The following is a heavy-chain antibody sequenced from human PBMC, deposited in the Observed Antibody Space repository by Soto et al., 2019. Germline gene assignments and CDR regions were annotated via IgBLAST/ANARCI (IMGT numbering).Heavy chain of an antibody. D-gene: IGHD5-12*01. CDR1: GLSFSGYY. V-gene: IGHV4-34*01. Sequence: SDTLALTCGVYGLSFSGYYWSGIRQPPGKGLEWIGEINHSGSTNYNPSFKSRLTMSIDRTRNQSSLKLSSVTAADMAVYYCARGGGYDSFDYWGQGVLVTVSS. CDR2: INHSGST. CDR3: ARGGGYDSFDY. J-gene: IGHJ4*02.